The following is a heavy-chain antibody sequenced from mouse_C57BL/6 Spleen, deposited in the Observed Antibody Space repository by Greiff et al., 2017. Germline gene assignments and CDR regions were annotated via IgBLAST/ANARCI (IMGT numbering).Heavy chain of an antibody. V-gene: IGHV1-59*01. CDR2: IDPSDSYT. CDR3: ARGDGSSYSYAMDY. Sequence: QVQLQQPGAELVRPGTSVKLSCKASGYTFTSYWMHWVKQRPGQGLEWIGVIDPSDSYTNYNQKFKGKATLTVDTSSSTAYMQLSSLTSEDSAVYYCARGDGSSYSYAMDYWGQGTSVTVSS. D-gene: IGHD1-1*01. J-gene: IGHJ4*01. CDR1: GYTFTSYW.